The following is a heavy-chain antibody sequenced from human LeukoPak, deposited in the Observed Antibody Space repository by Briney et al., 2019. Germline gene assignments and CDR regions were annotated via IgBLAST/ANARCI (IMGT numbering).Heavy chain of an antibody. V-gene: IGHV4-59*08. CDR1: GGSISIYY. CDR3: ARRIAAALVYAFDI. CDR2: IYYSGNT. J-gene: IGHJ3*02. D-gene: IGHD6-13*01. Sequence: SETLSLTCTVSGGSISIYYWTWIRQPPGKGLEWIGYIYYSGNTNYNPSLKSRVTISVDTSKNQFSLRLSSVTAADTAVYYCARRIAAALVYAFDIWGQGTLVTVSS.